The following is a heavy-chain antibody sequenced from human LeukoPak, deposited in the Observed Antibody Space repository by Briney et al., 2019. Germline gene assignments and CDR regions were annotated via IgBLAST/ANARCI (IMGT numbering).Heavy chain of an antibody. J-gene: IGHJ4*02. CDR1: GFTFSSYA. D-gene: IGHD6-19*01. Sequence: GGSLRLSCAASGFTFSSYAMSWVRQAPGKGLEWVSAMSGSGGTTYYADSVKGRFTISRDNFENMLYLQMNSLRAEDTAVYYCAKDSGYSSGWPSWGLGTLVTVSS. CDR3: AKDSGYSSGWPS. CDR2: MSGSGGTT. V-gene: IGHV3-23*01.